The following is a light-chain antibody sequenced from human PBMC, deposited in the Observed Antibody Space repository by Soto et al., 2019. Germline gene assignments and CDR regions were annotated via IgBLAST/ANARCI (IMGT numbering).Light chain of an antibody. CDR2: EVT. V-gene: IGLV2-14*01. J-gene: IGLJ1*01. CDR1: ASDVGAYDY. Sequence: QSALTQPASVSGSPGQSMTISCTGTASDVGAYDYVSWYQQHPGTAPKLMIYEVTNRPSGVSDRFSGSKSGNTASLSISGLQADDEADYYCGSYSSDNTYVFGTGTKVTVL. CDR3: GSYSSDNTYV.